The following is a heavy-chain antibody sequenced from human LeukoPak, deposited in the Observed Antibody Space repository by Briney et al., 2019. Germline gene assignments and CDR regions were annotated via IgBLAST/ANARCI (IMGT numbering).Heavy chain of an antibody. Sequence: PSETLSLTCAVSGYSISSGYYWGWIRQPPGKGLEWIGSIYHSGSTYYNPSLKSRVTISVDTSKNQFSLKLCSVTAADTAVYYCARQEEDVAFDIWGQGTMVTVSS. CDR3: ARQEEDVAFDI. V-gene: IGHV4-38-2*01. J-gene: IGHJ3*02. CDR2: IYHSGST. CDR1: GYSISSGYY.